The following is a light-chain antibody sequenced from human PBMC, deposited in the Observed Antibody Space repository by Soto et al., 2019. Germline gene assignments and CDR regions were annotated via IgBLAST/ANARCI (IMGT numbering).Light chain of an antibody. Sequence: EIVMTQSPGTLSVSPGERATLSCRASQSVSNDLAWIQQRPGQPPRLLIYGASTRATGIPARFSGSGSGTEFTLTISSLQSEDFAVYYCQQYNNWPPWTFGQGTKVDIK. CDR1: QSVSND. J-gene: IGKJ1*01. CDR2: GAS. V-gene: IGKV3-15*01. CDR3: QQYNNWPPWT.